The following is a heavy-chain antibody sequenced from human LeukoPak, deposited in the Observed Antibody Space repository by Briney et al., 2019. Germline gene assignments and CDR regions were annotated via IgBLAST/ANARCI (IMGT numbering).Heavy chain of an antibody. CDR3: ARGSEIERWVQFAGLDS. CDR2: VNHKGRA. Sequence: PSETLSLTCTVSGGSVTGHYWSWIRQSQGKGLEWIGYVNHKGRANSRPSLKSRVAASVDTSKNQISLKLMSVTAADTAIYFCARGSEIERWVQFAGLDSWGLGTLVTVSS. CDR1: GGSVTGHY. D-gene: IGHD5-24*01. V-gene: IGHV4-59*02. J-gene: IGHJ4*02.